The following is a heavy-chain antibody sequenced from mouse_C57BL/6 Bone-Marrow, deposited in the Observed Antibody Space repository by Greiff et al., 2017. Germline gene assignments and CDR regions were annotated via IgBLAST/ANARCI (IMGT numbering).Heavy chain of an antibody. J-gene: IGHJ3*01. CDR1: GFTFSSYA. CDR2: ISDGGSYT. Sequence: EVKLVESGGGLVKPGGSLKLSCAASGFTFSSYAMSWVRQTPEKRLEWVATISDGGSYTYYPDNVKGRFTISRDNATNNLYLQMSHLKSEDTAMYYCARYGSSSFAYWGQGTRVTVSA. V-gene: IGHV5-4*03. CDR3: ARYGSSSFAY. D-gene: IGHD1-1*01.